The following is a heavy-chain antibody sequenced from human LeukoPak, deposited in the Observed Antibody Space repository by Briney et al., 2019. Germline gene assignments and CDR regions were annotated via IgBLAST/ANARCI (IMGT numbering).Heavy chain of an antibody. Sequence: PSETLSLTCTVSGGSISSGDYYWSWIRQPPGKGLEWIGYIYYSGSTYYNPSLKSRVTISVDTSKNQFSLKLSSVTAADTAVYYCARSIIVVVTAIPGPFDYWGQGTLVTVSS. D-gene: IGHD2-21*02. CDR3: ARSIIVVVTAIPGPFDY. J-gene: IGHJ4*02. V-gene: IGHV4-30-4*01. CDR2: IYYSGST. CDR1: GGSISSGDYY.